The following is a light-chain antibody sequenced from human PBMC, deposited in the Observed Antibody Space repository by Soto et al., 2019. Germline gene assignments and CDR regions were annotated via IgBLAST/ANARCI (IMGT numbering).Light chain of an antibody. CDR2: DAS. CDR3: QQCKGYPIT. J-gene: IGKJ5*01. CDR1: QDISNT. V-gene: IGKV1-13*02. Sequence: AIQLTQSPSSLSASVGDSVTITCRATQDISNTLAWYQHKPGRGPTLLIVDASTLESGVPSRFTGSGSGTHFTLTISSLQPEDFASYICQQCKGYPITFGQGTRVEV.